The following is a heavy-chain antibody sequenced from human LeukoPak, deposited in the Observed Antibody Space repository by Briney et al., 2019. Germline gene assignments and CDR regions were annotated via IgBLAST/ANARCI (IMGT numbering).Heavy chain of an antibody. CDR2: IKQDGSEK. J-gene: IGHJ6*03. CDR1: GLTFSSYW. D-gene: IGHD3-3*01. V-gene: IGHV3-7*01. CDR3: ARASYGDFWSGYYTDYYYYMDV. Sequence: PGGSLRLSCAASGLTFSSYWMSWVRQAPGKGLEWVANIKQDGSEKYYVDSVKGRFTISRDNAKNSLYLQMNSLRAEDTAVYYCARASYGDFWSGYYTDYYYYMDVWGKGTTVTVSS.